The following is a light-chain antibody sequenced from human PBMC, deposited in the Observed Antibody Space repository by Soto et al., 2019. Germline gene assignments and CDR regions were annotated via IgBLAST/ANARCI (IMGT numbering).Light chain of an antibody. CDR1: QSISSY. J-gene: IGKJ1*01. CDR3: QQSYSTSWT. Sequence: DIQMTQSPSSLSASVGDRVTITCRASQSISSYLNWYQQKPGKAPKLLIYAASSLQSGVPSRFSESGSGTDFTLTISSLQPEDFATYYCQQSYSTSWTVGQGTEVDIK. CDR2: AAS. V-gene: IGKV1-39*01.